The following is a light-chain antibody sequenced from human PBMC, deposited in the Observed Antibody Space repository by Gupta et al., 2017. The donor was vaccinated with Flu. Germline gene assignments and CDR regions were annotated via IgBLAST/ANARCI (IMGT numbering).Light chain of an antibody. CDR3: QQCYNWPLT. CDR1: DTIRTT. CDR2: CGT. V-gene: IGKV3-15*01. J-gene: IGKJ4*01. Sequence: GARATLTCRASDTIRTTLKWYQYKPGRAPRLLIYCGTDLVNGFPARFRGSGSGTEVTRVSSSLQTEDSAVYYCQQCYNWPLTFGGGTKVEIK.